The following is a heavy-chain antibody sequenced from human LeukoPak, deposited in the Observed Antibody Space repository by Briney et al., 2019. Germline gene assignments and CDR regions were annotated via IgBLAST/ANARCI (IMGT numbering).Heavy chain of an antibody. V-gene: IGHV3-11*01. Sequence: GGSLRLSCAASGFTFSDYYMIWIRQAPGKGLEWVSYISSSGSTIYYADSVKGRFTISRDNAKNSLYLQMNSLRADDTAVYYCAKGRSGGSCYLCYDAFDIWGQGTMVTVSS. CDR2: ISSSGSTI. J-gene: IGHJ3*02. CDR1: GFTFSDYY. D-gene: IGHD2-15*01. CDR3: AKGRSGGSCYLCYDAFDI.